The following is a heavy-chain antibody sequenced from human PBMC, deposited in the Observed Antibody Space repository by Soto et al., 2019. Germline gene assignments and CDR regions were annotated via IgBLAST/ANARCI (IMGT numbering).Heavy chain of an antibody. V-gene: IGHV1-69*13. J-gene: IGHJ6*02. Sequence: GASVKVSSKASGGTFSSYALSWVRQAPGQGLEWMGGIIPIFGTANYAQKFQGRVTITADESTSTAYMELSSLRSEDTAVYYCARVRGCSGGSCYSSYYYYYGMGVWGQGTTVTVSS. D-gene: IGHD2-15*01. CDR1: GGTFSSYA. CDR3: ARVRGCSGGSCYSSYYYYYGMGV. CDR2: IIPIFGTA.